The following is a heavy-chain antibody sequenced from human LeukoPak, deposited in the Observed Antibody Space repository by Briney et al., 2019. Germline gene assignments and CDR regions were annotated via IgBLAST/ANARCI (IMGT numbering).Heavy chain of an antibody. D-gene: IGHD6-13*01. CDR3: ARVSEYSSSWSPFFDY. Sequence: SVKVSCKASGGTFSSYAISWVRQAPGQGLEWMGGIIPIFGTANYAQKFQGRVTITADKSTSTAYMELRSLRSDDTAVYYCARVSEYSSSWSPFFDYWGQGTLVTVSS. J-gene: IGHJ4*02. CDR2: IIPIFGTA. V-gene: IGHV1-69*06. CDR1: GGTFSSYA.